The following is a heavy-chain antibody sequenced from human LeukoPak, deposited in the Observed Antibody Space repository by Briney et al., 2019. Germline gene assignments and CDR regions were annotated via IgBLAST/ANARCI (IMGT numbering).Heavy chain of an antibody. CDR1: GFTFSSYG. CDR3: AKDRGSGYGPFDY. Sequence: PTGGSLRLSCAASGFTFSSYGMHWVRQAPGKGLEWVAVISYDGSNKYYADSVKGRFTISRDNSKNTLYLQMNSLRAEDTAVYYCAKDRGSGYGPFDYWGQGTLVTVSS. CDR2: ISYDGSNK. J-gene: IGHJ4*02. D-gene: IGHD5-12*01. V-gene: IGHV3-30*18.